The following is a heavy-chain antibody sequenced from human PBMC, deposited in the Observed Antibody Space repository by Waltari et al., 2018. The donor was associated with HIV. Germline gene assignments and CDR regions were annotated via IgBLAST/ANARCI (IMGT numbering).Heavy chain of an antibody. V-gene: IGHV4-34*01. CDR2: INHSGST. CDR1: GGSFSGYY. Sequence: QVQLQQWGAGLLKPSETLSLTCAVYGGSFSGYYWSWIRQPPGKGLEWIGEINHSGSTNYNPSLKSRVTISVDTSKNQFSLKLSSVTAADTAVYYCASWDDYGDYNAFDIWGQGTMVTVSS. D-gene: IGHD4-17*01. J-gene: IGHJ3*02. CDR3: ASWDDYGDYNAFDI.